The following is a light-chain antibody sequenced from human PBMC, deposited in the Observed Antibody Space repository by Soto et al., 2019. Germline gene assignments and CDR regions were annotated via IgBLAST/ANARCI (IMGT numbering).Light chain of an antibody. V-gene: IGKV3-11*01. CDR1: QSLSSY. CDR3: QQRSNWPIT. J-gene: IGKJ5*01. Sequence: EIVLTQSPATLSLSPGERATLSCRASQSLSSYLAWYQQKPGQAPRLLIYDASNRAAGIPARFSGSGSGTDFTLTITSLEPEDFAVYFCQQRSNWPITFGQGTRLENK. CDR2: DAS.